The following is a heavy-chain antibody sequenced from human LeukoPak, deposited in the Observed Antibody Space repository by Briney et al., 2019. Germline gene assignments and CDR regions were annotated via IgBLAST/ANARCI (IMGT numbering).Heavy chain of an antibody. Sequence: SVKVSCKASGGTFSSYAISWVRQAPGQGLEWMGGIIPIFGTANYAQKFQGRVTITTDESTSTAYMELSSLRSEDTAVYYCARDSIGPRIVAPYYYMDVWGKGTTVTVSS. CDR2: IIPIFGTA. V-gene: IGHV1-69*05. J-gene: IGHJ6*03. CDR1: GGTFSSYA. D-gene: IGHD2/OR15-2a*01. CDR3: ARDSIGPRIVAPYYYMDV.